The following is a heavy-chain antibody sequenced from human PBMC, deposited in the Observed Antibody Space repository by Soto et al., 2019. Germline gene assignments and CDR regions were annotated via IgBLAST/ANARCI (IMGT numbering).Heavy chain of an antibody. V-gene: IGHV1-69*01. J-gene: IGHJ6*02. CDR1: GGTFSSYA. D-gene: IGHD2-2*01. CDR2: IIPISDTT. CDR3: ARSQGSSTSLEIYYYYYYGMDV. Sequence: QVQLVQSGAEVKKPGSSVKVSCKASGGTFSSYAISWVRQAPGQGLEWMGGIIPISDTTNYAQKFQGRVTIPADESTSTAYMELSSLRSEDTAVYYYARSQGSSTSLEIYYYYYYGMDVWGQGTTVTVSS.